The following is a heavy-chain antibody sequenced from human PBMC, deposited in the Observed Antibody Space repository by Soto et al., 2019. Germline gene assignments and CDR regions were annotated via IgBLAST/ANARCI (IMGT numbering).Heavy chain of an antibody. D-gene: IGHD1-1*01. CDR1: GGTFSSYT. Sequence: QVQLVQSGAEVEKPGSSVKVSCKASGGTFSSYTISWVRQAPGQGLEWMGRIIPILGIANYAQKFQGRVTITADKSTSTAYMELSSLRSEDTAVYYCARVGGTGTTPYYYYYYGMDVWGQGTTVTVSS. CDR3: ARVGGTGTTPYYYYYYGMDV. J-gene: IGHJ6*02. CDR2: IIPILGIA. V-gene: IGHV1-69*02.